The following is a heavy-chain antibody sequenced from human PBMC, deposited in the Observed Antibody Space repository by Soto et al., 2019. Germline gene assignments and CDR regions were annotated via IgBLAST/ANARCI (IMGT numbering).Heavy chain of an antibody. V-gene: IGHV3-23*01. Sequence: EVQLLESGGGLVQPGGSLRLSCAASGFTFSSYAMGWVRQAPGKGLEWVSAISGSGGSTYYADSVKGRFTISRDNSKNTLYLQMNSLRAEDTAVYYCAKGSGVRYYYYGMDVWGQGTTVTVSS. CDR1: GFTFSSYA. J-gene: IGHJ6*02. D-gene: IGHD3-10*01. CDR2: ISGSGGST. CDR3: AKGSGVRYYYYGMDV.